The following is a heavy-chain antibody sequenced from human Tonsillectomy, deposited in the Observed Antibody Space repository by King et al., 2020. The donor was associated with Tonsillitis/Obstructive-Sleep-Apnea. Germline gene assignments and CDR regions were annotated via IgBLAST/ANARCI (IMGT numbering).Heavy chain of an antibody. V-gene: IGHV4-59*01. D-gene: IGHD3-10*01. CDR2: IYYSGST. CDR1: GGSISSCY. Sequence: QLQESGPGLVKPSETLSLTCTVSGGSISSCYWSWIRQPPGKGLEWIGYIYYSGSTNYNPSLKSRVTISVDTSKNQFSLKLSSVTAADTAVYYCARELWFGESPEGWFDPWGQGTLVTVSS. CDR3: ARELWFGESPEGWFDP. J-gene: IGHJ5*02.